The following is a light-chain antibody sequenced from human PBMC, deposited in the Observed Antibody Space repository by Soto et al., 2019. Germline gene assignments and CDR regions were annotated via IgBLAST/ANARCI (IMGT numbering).Light chain of an antibody. Sequence: QSVLTQPPSASGTPGQRVTISCSGSSSNIGSKSVNWYQQLPGTAPKLLIRSTNQRPSGVPARFSGSKSGTSASLAISGLQSGDEDDYYCAAWDDSLNGPVFGGGTKLTVL. CDR1: SSNIGSKS. V-gene: IGLV1-44*01. CDR3: AAWDDSLNGPV. CDR2: STN. J-gene: IGLJ3*02.